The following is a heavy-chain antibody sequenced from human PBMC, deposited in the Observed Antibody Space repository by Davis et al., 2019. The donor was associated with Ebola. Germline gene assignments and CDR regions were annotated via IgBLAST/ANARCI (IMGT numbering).Heavy chain of an antibody. CDR3: ARDLVRGVGPN. CDR1: GYTFTSYA. D-gene: IGHD3-10*01. J-gene: IGHJ4*02. V-gene: IGHV1-3*01. CDR2: INAGNGNT. Sequence: AASVKVSCKASGYTFTSYAMHWVRQAPGQRLEWMGWINAGNGNTKYSQKFQGRVTITRDTSASTAYMELSSLRSEDTAVYYCARDLVRGVGPNWGQGTLVTVSS.